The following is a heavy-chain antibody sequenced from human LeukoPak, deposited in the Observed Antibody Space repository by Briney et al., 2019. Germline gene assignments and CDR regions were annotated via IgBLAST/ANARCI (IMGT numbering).Heavy chain of an antibody. Sequence: ASVKVSCKTSGYKFNVYDILWVRQAPGHGLDYVGWISTYTGRANYAQKFQGGVSMVTDTSTTTAYLELTNLTSSHPGLYYCARAAGTNSGKNAFDVGALGTLVTVAS. V-gene: IGHV1-18*01. D-gene: IGHD4-23*01. CDR1: GYKFNVYD. CDR2: ISTYTGRA. CDR3: ARAAGTNSGKNAFDV. J-gene: IGHJ3*01.